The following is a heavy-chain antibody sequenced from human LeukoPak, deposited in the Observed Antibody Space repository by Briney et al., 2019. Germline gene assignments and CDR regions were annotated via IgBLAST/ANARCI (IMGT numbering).Heavy chain of an antibody. CDR1: GGSISSYY. CDR2: IYYSGST. J-gene: IGHJ4*02. Sequence: SETLSLTCSVSGGSISSYYWSWIRQPPGKGQEWIGYIYYSGSTNYNPSLKSRVTISVDTSKNQFSLKLSSVTAADTAVYYCARFASGSGSYSFYFAYWGQGTLVTVSS. CDR3: ARFASGSGSYSFYFAY. V-gene: IGHV4-59*01. D-gene: IGHD3-10*01.